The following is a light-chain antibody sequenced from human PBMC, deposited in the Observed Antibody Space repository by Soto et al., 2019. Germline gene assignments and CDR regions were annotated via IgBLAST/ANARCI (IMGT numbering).Light chain of an antibody. CDR3: SSYTGSSTLV. V-gene: IGLV2-14*02. CDR2: EVS. J-gene: IGLJ1*01. CDR1: SSNVGSYKL. Sequence: QSVLTQPASVSGSPGQSITISCTGTSSNVGSYKLVSWYQQHPGKAPKLMIFEVSNRPSGVSIRFSGSRSGNTASLTISGLQAEDEADYYCSSYTGSSTLVFGTGTKVTVL.